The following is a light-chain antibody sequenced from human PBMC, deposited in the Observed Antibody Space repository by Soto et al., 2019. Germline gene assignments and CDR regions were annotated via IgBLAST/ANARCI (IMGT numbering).Light chain of an antibody. V-gene: IGKV3-15*01. CDR2: VAS. J-gene: IGKJ4*01. Sequence: EIVMTQSPATLSVSPGERATLSCRASQSVSSNLAWYQQKPGQTPKLLIYVASTTATGIPARFSGIESGTEFTLTISSLQSEDFAVYYCQQYNVWPLTFGGGTKVEFK. CDR1: QSVSSN. CDR3: QQYNVWPLT.